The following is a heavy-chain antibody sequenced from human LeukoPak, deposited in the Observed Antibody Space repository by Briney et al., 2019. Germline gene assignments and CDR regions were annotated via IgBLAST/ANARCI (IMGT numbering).Heavy chain of an antibody. V-gene: IGHV4-39*07. CDR2: HSHSGSA. CDR3: ARVLVWVGERYYMDV. Sequence: KPSETLSLTCTVSVASINSDTYYWGWIRQPPGKGLEWIGTHSHSGSAYYNPSLKSRVTISVDTSKNQFSLKLSSVTAADTAVYYCARVLVWVGERYYMDVWGKGTTVTISS. CDR1: VASINSDTYY. D-gene: IGHD3-10*01. J-gene: IGHJ6*03.